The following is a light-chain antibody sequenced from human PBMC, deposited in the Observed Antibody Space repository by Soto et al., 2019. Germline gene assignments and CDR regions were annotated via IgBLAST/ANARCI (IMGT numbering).Light chain of an antibody. CDR3: RQKSNSPLT. V-gene: IGKV1-6*01. CDR2: SAS. CDR1: QGVRDD. Sequence: IEMTQSPASLSVSVGDRVTITCRASQGVRDDVGWYQQKPGKAPKLLIYSASTLQSGVPSRFSGSGSGTDFTLTSIDLEAFAFATYYCRQKSNSPLTFGGGTKVEIK. J-gene: IGKJ4*01.